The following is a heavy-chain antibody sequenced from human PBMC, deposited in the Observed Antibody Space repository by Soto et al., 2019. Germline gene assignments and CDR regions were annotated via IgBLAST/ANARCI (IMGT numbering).Heavy chain of an antibody. CDR3: ARVVTIFGVVIRYYYYMDV. Sequence: PSETLSLTCAVYGGSISSGGYYWSWIRQHPGKGLEWIGYIYYSGSTYYNPSLKSRVTISVDTSKNQFSLKLSSVTAADTAVYYCARVVTIFGVVIRYYYYMDVWGKGTTVTVSS. CDR2: IYYSGST. J-gene: IGHJ6*03. V-gene: IGHV4-31*11. D-gene: IGHD3-3*01. CDR1: GGSISSGGYY.